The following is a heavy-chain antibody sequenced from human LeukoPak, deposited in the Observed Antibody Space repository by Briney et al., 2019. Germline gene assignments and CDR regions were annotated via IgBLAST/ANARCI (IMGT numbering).Heavy chain of an antibody. J-gene: IGHJ6*02. CDR1: GFTFSDYH. Sequence: GGSLRLSCAASGFTFSDYHMAWVRQAPGKRLEWVSVIYSGGSTYYADSVKGRFTISRDNSKNTLYLQMNSLRAEDTAVYYCARDQTTDYYYYGMDVWGQGTTVTVSS. D-gene: IGHD4-17*01. CDR2: IYSGGST. V-gene: IGHV3-66*01. CDR3: ARDQTTDYYYYGMDV.